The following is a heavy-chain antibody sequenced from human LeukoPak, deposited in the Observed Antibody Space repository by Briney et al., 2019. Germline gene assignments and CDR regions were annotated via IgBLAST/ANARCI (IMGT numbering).Heavy chain of an antibody. D-gene: IGHD3-22*01. CDR1: GFTFSSYA. V-gene: IGHV3-30*04. Sequence: GGSLRLSCAASGFTFSSYAMHWVRQAPGKGLEWVAVISYDGSDKYYADSVKGRFTISRDNSKNTLYLQMNSLRAEDTAVYYCASLRDYYRDYWGQGTLVTVSS. CDR3: ASLRDYYRDY. J-gene: IGHJ4*02. CDR2: ISYDGSDK.